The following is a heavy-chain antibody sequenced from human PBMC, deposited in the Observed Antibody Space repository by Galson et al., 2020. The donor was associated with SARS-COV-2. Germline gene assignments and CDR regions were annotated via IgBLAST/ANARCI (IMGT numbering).Heavy chain of an antibody. D-gene: IGHD3-3*01. CDR2: INSDGSST. CDR3: ASPPSVVAGFLGAVRFGESDH. CDR1: GFTFSSYW. V-gene: IGHV3-74*01. J-gene: IGHJ4*01. Sequence: TGGSLTLSCTASGFTFSSYWMHWVRQAPGKGLVWVSRINSDGSSTTYADSVKGRFTISRDNAKNTLYLQMNSLRAEDTAVYYCASPPSVVAGFLGAVRFGESDHWGHGTLVTVSS.